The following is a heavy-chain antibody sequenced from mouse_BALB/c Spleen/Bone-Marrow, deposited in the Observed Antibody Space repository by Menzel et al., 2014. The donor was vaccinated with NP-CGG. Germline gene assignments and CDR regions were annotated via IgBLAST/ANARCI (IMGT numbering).Heavy chain of an antibody. CDR3: ARDVPLYDVGYFDY. Sequence: EVQLQESGGGLVQPGGSRKLSCAASGFTFSSFGMHWVRQAPEKGLEWVAYISSGSSTIYYADTVKGRFTISRDNTKNTLFLQMTSLRSEDTAMHYCARDVPLYDVGYFDYWGQGTTLTVSS. CDR2: ISSGSSTI. V-gene: IGHV5-17*02. CDR1: GFTFSSFG. J-gene: IGHJ2*01. D-gene: IGHD2-14*01.